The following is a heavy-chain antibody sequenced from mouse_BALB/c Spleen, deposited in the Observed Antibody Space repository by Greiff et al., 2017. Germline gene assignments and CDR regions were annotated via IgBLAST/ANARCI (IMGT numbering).Heavy chain of an antibody. Sequence: EVMLVESGGGLVKPGGSLKLSCAASGFTFSSYTMSWVRQTPEKRLEWVATISSGGSYTYYPDSVKGRFTISRDNAKNTLYLQMSSLKSEDTAMYYCTRDRDYYAMDYWGQGTSVTVSS. V-gene: IGHV5-6-4*01. CDR1: GFTFSSYT. D-gene: IGHD3-3*01. CDR3: TRDRDYYAMDY. J-gene: IGHJ4*01. CDR2: ISSGGSYT.